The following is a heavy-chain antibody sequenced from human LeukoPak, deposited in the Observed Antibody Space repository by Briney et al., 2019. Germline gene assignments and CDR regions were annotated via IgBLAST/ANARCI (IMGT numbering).Heavy chain of an antibody. J-gene: IGHJ4*02. V-gene: IGHV3-30-3*01. Sequence: GGSLRLSCAASGFTFSSYAMHWVRQAPGKGLEWVAVISYDGSNKYYADSVKGRFTISRDNSKNTLYLQMNSLRAEDTAVYYCAKARASGGDYNYWGQGTLVTVSS. CDR2: ISYDGSNK. D-gene: IGHD4-17*01. CDR3: AKARASGGDYNY. CDR1: GFTFSSYA.